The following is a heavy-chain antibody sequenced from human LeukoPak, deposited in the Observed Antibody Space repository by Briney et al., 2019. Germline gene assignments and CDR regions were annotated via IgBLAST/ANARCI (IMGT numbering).Heavy chain of an antibody. D-gene: IGHD3-16*02. CDR1: GFTFSSYS. J-gene: IGHJ6*03. Sequence: PGGSLRLSCAASGFTFSSYSMNWVRQAPGKGLEWVSSISSSSSYIYYADSVKGRFTISRDNAKNSLYLQMNSLRAEDTAVYYCGRPFTFGGAISRYIDVWGKGTTVTISS. CDR3: GRPFTFGGAISRYIDV. CDR2: ISSSSSYI. V-gene: IGHV3-21*04.